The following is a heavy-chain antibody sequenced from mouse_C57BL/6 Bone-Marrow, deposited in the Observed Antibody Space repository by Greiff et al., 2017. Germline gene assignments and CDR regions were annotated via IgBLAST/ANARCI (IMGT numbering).Heavy chain of an antibody. J-gene: IGHJ4*01. CDR1: GYSFTGYF. CDR2: INPYNGDT. CDR3: ARKDWDDAMDY. Sequence: VQLQQSGPELVKPGDSVKISCKASGYSFTGYFMNWVMQSHGKSLEWIGRINPYNGDTFYNQKFKGMATLTVDKSSSTAHMELRSLTSEDSAVDYCARKDWDDAMDYWGQGTSVTVSS. D-gene: IGHD4-1*01. V-gene: IGHV1-20*01.